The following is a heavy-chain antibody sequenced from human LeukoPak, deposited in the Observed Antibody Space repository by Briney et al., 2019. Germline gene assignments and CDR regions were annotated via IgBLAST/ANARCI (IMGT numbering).Heavy chain of an antibody. V-gene: IGHV4-39*01. CDR3: ARFVVGHWLINY. Sequence: SETLSLTCTVSGGSVIYTNYYRGWIRQPPGKGLQWIGVIYYNGKTYYNPSLKSRVTVAVDTSKNQFSLKLSSVTAADTAVYYCARFVVGHWLINYWGQGSLVTVSS. CDR2: IYYNGKT. D-gene: IGHD6-19*01. CDR1: GGSVIYTNYY. J-gene: IGHJ4*02.